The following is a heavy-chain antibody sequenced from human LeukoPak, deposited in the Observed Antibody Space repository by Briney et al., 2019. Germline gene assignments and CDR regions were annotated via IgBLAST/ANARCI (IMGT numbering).Heavy chain of an antibody. D-gene: IGHD6-19*01. V-gene: IGHV4-61*02. CDR2: IYTSGST. Sequence: SETLSLTCTVSGGSISSGSYCWSWIRQPAGKGLEWIGRIYTSGSTNYNPSLKSRVTISVDTSKNQFSLKLSSVTAADTAVYYCARWRAVAGTFMILALADIDYWGQGTLVTVSS. J-gene: IGHJ4*02. CDR3: ARWRAVAGTFMILALADIDY. CDR1: GGSISSGSYC.